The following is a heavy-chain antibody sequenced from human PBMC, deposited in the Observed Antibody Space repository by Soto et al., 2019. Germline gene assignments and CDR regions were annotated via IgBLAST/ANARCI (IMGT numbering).Heavy chain of an antibody. Sequence: EVQLVESGGGLVKPGGSLILSCAASGFTFSNAWMSWVRQAPGKGLEWVGRIKSKTDGGTKDYAAPVKGRFTISRDDSKNTLYLQINSLKTEDTAVYYCTTPTVAAADRTYYYYYGMDVWGQGTTVTVSS. CDR1: GFTFSNAW. J-gene: IGHJ6*02. D-gene: IGHD6-13*01. V-gene: IGHV3-15*01. CDR3: TTPTVAAADRTYYYYYGMDV. CDR2: IKSKTDGGTK.